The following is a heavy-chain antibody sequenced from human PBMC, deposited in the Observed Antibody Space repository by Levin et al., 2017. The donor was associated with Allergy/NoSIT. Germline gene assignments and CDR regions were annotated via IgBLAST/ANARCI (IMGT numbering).Heavy chain of an antibody. V-gene: IGHV3-11*05. J-gene: IGHJ4*02. CDR2: ISSSSSDT. CDR3: ARVIPTAAGTYDY. Sequence: GGSLRLSCAASGFTFSDYYMSWIRQAPGRGLEWLSYISSSSSDTNYADSVKGRFTVSRDNGKKSLYLQMSSLRAEDTAVYYCARVIPTAAGTYDYWGQGTLVTVSS. D-gene: IGHD6-13*01. CDR1: GFTFSDYY.